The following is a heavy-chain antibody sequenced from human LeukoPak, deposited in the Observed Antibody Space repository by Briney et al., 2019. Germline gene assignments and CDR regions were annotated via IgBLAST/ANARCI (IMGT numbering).Heavy chain of an antibody. CDR2: IHHSGRT. J-gene: IGHJ5*02. Sequence: PSETLSLTCGVSNYSITSGYYWGWIRQPPGKGLEWIRSIHHSGRTYYNPSLKRRVTISVDTSKNQFSLKLSSVTAADTAVYYCARDPYYYYDTSAYYYTPYNWFDPWGQGTLVTVSS. D-gene: IGHD3-22*01. CDR1: NYSITSGYY. CDR3: ARDPYYYYDTSAYYYTPYNWFDP. V-gene: IGHV4-38-2*02.